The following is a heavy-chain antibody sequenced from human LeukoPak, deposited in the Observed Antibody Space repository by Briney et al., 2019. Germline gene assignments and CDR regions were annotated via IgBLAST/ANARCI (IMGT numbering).Heavy chain of an antibody. D-gene: IGHD6-13*01. Sequence: GASVKVSCKASGYTFTSYYMHWVRQAPGQGLGWMGIINPSGGSTSYAQKFQGRVTMTRDMSTSTVYMELSSLRSEDTAVYYCARDPSSSWDFDYWGQGTLVTVSS. V-gene: IGHV1-46*01. CDR3: ARDPSSSWDFDY. J-gene: IGHJ4*02. CDR1: GYTFTSYY. CDR2: INPSGGST.